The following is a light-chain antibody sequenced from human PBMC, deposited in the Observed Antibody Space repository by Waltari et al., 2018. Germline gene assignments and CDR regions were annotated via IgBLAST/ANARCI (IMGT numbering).Light chain of an antibody. CDR1: KLGDKF. J-gene: IGLJ3*02. V-gene: IGLV3-1*01. Sequence: SYELTQSPSLSVSPGQTASITCSGDKLGDKFASWYQQKPGQPPVLVIYQDTTRPSGIPERFSGTNSGNTATLTITGTQSMDEADYFCQAWDSGVVFGGGTKLTVL. CDR2: QDT. CDR3: QAWDSGVV.